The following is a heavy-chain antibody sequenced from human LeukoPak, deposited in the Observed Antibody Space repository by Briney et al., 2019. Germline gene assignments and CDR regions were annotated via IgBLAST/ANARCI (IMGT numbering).Heavy chain of an antibody. CDR3: ARGPGYSGDPEPVDY. Sequence: PSETLSLTCAVYGGPFSGYYWSWIRQPPGKGLEWIGEINHSGSTNYNPSLKSRVTISVDTSKNQFSLKLSSVTAADTAVYYCARGPGYSGDPEPVDYWGQGTLVTVSS. V-gene: IGHV4-34*01. CDR2: INHSGST. CDR1: GGPFSGYY. D-gene: IGHD3-10*01. J-gene: IGHJ4*02.